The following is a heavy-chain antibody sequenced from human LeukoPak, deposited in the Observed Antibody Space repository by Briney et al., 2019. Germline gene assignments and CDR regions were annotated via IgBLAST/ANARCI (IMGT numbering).Heavy chain of an antibody. V-gene: IGHV1-69*13. CDR1: GGTFSSYA. J-gene: IGHJ5*02. CDR2: IIPIFGTA. D-gene: IGHD1-26*01. Sequence: ASVKVSCKASGGTFSSYAISWVRQAPGQGLEWMGGIIPIFGTANYAQKFQGRVTITADESTSAAYMELSSLRSEDTAVYYCARGGVGAAYDFDPWGQGTLVTVSS. CDR3: ARGGVGAAYDFDP.